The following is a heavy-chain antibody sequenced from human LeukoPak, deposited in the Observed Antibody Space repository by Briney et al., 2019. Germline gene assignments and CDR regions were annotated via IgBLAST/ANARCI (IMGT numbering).Heavy chain of an antibody. Sequence: SETLSLTCTVSGGSISSYYWSWIRQPPGKGLEWIGYIHYSGSTSYNPSLQSRVTISLDTSKNQFSLKLSSVTAADTAVYYCARTRLGFDPWGQGTLVTVSS. CDR3: ARTRLGFDP. J-gene: IGHJ5*02. D-gene: IGHD2-2*01. V-gene: IGHV4-59*08. CDR2: IHYSGST. CDR1: GGSISSYY.